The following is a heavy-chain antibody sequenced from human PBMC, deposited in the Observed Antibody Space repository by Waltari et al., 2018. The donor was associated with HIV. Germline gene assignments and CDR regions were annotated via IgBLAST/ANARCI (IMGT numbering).Heavy chain of an antibody. CDR1: GGSISSYY. J-gene: IGHJ3*02. Sequence: QVQLQESGPGLVKPSETLSLTCTVSGGSISSYYWSWIRQPAGKGLEWIGRIYTSGSTNYPPSLKSRVPTSVATSKTQFSLKLGSVTAADTAVYYCARDGKGGAYYYDSSGYYYSLPKDAFDIWGQGTMVTVSS. D-gene: IGHD3-22*01. V-gene: IGHV4-4*07. CDR3: ARDGKGGAYYYDSSGYYYSLPKDAFDI. CDR2: IYTSGST.